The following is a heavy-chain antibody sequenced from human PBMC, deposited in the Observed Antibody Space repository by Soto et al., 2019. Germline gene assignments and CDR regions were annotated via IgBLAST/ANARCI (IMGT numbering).Heavy chain of an antibody. Sequence: KVSCKASGGTFSSYAISWVRQAPGQGLEWMGGIIPIFGTANYAQKFQGRVTITADKSTSTAYMELSSLRSEDTAVYYCARDRAEYYYDSSGSTDAFDIWGQGTMVTVSS. CDR1: GGTFSSYA. J-gene: IGHJ3*02. D-gene: IGHD3-22*01. CDR2: IIPIFGTA. CDR3: ARDRAEYYYDSSGSTDAFDI. V-gene: IGHV1-69*06.